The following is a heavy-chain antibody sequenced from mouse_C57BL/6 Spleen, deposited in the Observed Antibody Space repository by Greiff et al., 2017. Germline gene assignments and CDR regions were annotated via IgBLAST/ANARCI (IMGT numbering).Heavy chain of an antibody. Sequence: QVQLQQSGAELVRPGASVTLSCTASGYTFTDYEMHWVKQTPVHGLEWIGAIDPETGGTAYNQKFKGKAILTADKSSSTAYMVLRSLTSEDSAVYSCTRRGYYDYVGVAYWGQGPLVTVSA. CDR3: TRRGYYDYVGVAY. CDR1: GYTFTDYE. CDR2: IDPETGGT. V-gene: IGHV1-15*01. D-gene: IGHD2-4*01. J-gene: IGHJ3*01.